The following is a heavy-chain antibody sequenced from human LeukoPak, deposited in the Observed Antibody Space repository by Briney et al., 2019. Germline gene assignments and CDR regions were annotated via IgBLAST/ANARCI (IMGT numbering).Heavy chain of an antibody. Sequence: PGGSLRLSCAASGFTFSSYAMHWVRQAPGKGLEWVAVISYDGSNKYYADSVKGRFTISRDNSKNTLYLQMNSLRAEDTAVYYCARSPSKYSSSWDGVFYFDYWGQGTLVTVSS. CDR2: ISYDGSNK. J-gene: IGHJ4*02. D-gene: IGHD6-13*01. V-gene: IGHV3-30-3*01. CDR3: ARSPSKYSSSWDGVFYFDY. CDR1: GFTFSSYA.